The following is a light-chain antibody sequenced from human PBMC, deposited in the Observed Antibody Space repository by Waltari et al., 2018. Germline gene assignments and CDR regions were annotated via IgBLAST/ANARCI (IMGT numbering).Light chain of an antibody. J-gene: IGKJ1*01. CDR1: QSVSRA. CDR3: QHYLRLPVT. Sequence: EIVLMQSPGTLSLSLGERATVSCRASQSVSRALAWYQQKPGQAPRLLSYGASTRATGIPDRFSGSGSGTDFSLTISRLEPDDFAVYYCQHYLRLPVTFGQGTTVEI. V-gene: IGKV3-20*01. CDR2: GAS.